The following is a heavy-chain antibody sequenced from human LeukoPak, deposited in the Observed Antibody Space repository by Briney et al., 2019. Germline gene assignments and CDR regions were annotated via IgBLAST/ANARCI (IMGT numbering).Heavy chain of an antibody. V-gene: IGHV3-21*01. CDR2: ISSSSSYI. J-gene: IGHJ4*02. CDR3: ARDVGSGSYSASDY. Sequence: PGGSLRLSCAASRFTFSSYNMNWVRQAPGKGLEWVSSISSSSSYIYYADSVKGRFTISRDDAKNSLYLQMNSLRAEDTAVYYCARDVGSGSYSASDYWGQGTLVTVSS. CDR1: RFTFSSYN. D-gene: IGHD3-10*01.